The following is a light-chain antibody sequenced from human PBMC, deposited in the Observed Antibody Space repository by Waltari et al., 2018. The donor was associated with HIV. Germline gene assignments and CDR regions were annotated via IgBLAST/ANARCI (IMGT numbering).Light chain of an antibody. CDR3: CSFAGSYIV. V-gene: IGLV2-11*01. CDR2: DVH. CDR1: SSDVGAYNR. Sequence: QSALTQPRSVSGSPGQSVTISCTGTSSDVGAYNRVSWYQQHPGKAPKVVIYDVHERPAGVPDRFSGSKSANTASLTISGLQADDEADYHCCSFAGSYIVFGTGTKVTVL. J-gene: IGLJ1*01.